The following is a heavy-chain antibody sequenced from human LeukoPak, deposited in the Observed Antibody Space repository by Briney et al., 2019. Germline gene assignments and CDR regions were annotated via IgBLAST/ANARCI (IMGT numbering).Heavy chain of an antibody. CDR3: TKQTADDAFDI. J-gene: IGHJ3*02. Sequence: PGGSLRLSCAASGFTFSDPTIHWVRQASGKGLEWVGRIRSELNGYATAYAASVRGRFTISRGDSKNTAYLQMDNLKTGDTAVFYCTKQTADDAFDIWGRGTMVTVSS. V-gene: IGHV3-73*01. CDR2: IRSELNGYAT. CDR1: GFTFSDPT.